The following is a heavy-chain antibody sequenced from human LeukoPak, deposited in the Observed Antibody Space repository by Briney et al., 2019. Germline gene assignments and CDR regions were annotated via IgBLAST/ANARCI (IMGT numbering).Heavy chain of an antibody. CDR3: AKDPRGATDFDY. Sequence: GGSLRLSCAASGFTFSSYAMSWVRQAPGKGLEWVSAISGSGGSTYYADPVKGRFTISRDNSKNTLYLQMNSLRAEDTAVYYCAKDPRGATDFDYWGQGTLVTVSS. V-gene: IGHV3-23*01. D-gene: IGHD2-15*01. CDR1: GFTFSSYA. J-gene: IGHJ4*02. CDR2: ISGSGGST.